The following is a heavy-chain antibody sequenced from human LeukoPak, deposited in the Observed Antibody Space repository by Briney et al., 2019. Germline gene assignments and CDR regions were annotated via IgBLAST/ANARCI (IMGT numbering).Heavy chain of an antibody. V-gene: IGHV4-59*01. Sequence: SETLSLTCAVYGGSFSSYYWSWIRQPPGKGLEWIGYIYYSGSTNYNPSLKSRVTISVDTSKNQFSLKLSSVTAADTAVYYCAGGLFYYDSSGYPGDYWGQGTLVTVSS. CDR3: AGGLFYYDSSGYPGDY. CDR1: GGSFSSYY. D-gene: IGHD3-22*01. J-gene: IGHJ4*02. CDR2: IYYSGST.